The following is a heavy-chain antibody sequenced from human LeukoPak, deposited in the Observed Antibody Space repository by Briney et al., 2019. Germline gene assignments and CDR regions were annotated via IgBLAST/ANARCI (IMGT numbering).Heavy chain of an antibody. Sequence: PGGSLRLSCAASGFTFSSYGMHWVRQAPGKGLEWVAFIRYDGSNKYYADSVKGRFTISRDNSKNTLYLQMNSLRAEDTAVYYCARDHAYYYGSGSYLGAFDIWGQGTMVTVSS. J-gene: IGHJ3*02. CDR2: IRYDGSNK. CDR3: ARDHAYYYGSGSYLGAFDI. CDR1: GFTFSSYG. V-gene: IGHV3-30*02. D-gene: IGHD3-10*01.